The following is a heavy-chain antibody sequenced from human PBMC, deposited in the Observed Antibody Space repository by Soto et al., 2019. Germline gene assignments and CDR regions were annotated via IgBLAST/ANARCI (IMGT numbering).Heavy chain of an antibody. CDR3: AKTIQYSWNYVDGSAFDY. CDR1: GFTFSSYG. V-gene: IGHV3-30*18. CDR2: ISYDGSNK. J-gene: IGHJ4*02. D-gene: IGHD1-7*01. Sequence: QVQLVESGGGVVQPGRSLRLSCAASGFTFSSYGMHWVRQAPGKGLEWVAVISYDGSNKYYADSVKGRFTISRDNSKNTLYLQMNSLRAEDTAVYYCAKTIQYSWNYVDGSAFDYWGQGTLVTVSS.